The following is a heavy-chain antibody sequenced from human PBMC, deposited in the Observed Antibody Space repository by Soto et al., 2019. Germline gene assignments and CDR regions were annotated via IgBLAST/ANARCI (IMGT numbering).Heavy chain of an antibody. Sequence: SETLSLTCAVSGGSISSGGYSWSWIRQPPGKGLEWIGYIYHSGSTYYNPSLKSRVTISVDRSKNQFSLKLSSVTAADTAVYYCAASRNRGYYGFSWGQGTLVTVSS. CDR2: IYHSGST. V-gene: IGHV4-30-2*01. CDR1: GGSISSGGYS. J-gene: IGHJ4*02. D-gene: IGHD3-3*01. CDR3: AASRNRGYYGFS.